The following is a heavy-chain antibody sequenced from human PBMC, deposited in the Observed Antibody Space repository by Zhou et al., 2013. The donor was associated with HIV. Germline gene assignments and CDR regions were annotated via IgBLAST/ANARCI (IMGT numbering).Heavy chain of an antibody. Sequence: QVQLVQSGAEVKRPGASVKVSCKASGYTLTNYYMHWVRQGPGQGLEWMGWMAPNSDVTKYAPKLQGRVTMTRDTSISTAYMELNSLTSDDTAVYYCATYGPGYNWMYKWGQGTLVTVSS. CDR3: ATYGPGYNWMYK. J-gene: IGHJ4*02. CDR1: GYTLTNYY. V-gene: IGHV1-2*02. CDR2: MAPNSDVT. D-gene: IGHD1-20*01.